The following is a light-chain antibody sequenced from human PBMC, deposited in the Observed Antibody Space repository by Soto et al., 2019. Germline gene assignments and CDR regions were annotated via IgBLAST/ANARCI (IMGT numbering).Light chain of an antibody. Sequence: EIVLTQSPGTLSLSRGERATLSCRASQSVSSKLAWYQQKPGQAPRLLIYGASTRATGIPARFSGSGSGTEFTLSISGLQSEDSAVYYCQQYNNWPPITFGQGTRLEIK. CDR1: QSVSSK. J-gene: IGKJ5*01. CDR3: QQYNNWPPIT. V-gene: IGKV3D-15*01. CDR2: GAS.